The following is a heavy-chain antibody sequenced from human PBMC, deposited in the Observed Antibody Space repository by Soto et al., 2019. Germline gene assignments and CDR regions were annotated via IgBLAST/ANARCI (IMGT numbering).Heavy chain of an antibody. CDR2: IIPIFGTA. Sequence: SVKVSCKASGGTFSSYAISWVRQAPGQGLEWMGGIIPIFGTANYAQKFQGRVTITADESTSTAYMELSSLRSEDTAVYYCARDHLSYEVWDYYYYGMDVWGQGTTVTVSS. D-gene: IGHD1-26*01. CDR3: ARDHLSYEVWDYYYYGMDV. CDR1: GGTFSSYA. V-gene: IGHV1-69*13. J-gene: IGHJ6*02.